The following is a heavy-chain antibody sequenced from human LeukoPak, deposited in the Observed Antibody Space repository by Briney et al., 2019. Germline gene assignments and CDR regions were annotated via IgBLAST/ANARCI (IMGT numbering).Heavy chain of an antibody. CDR1: GYTFTSYY. V-gene: IGHV1-46*01. Sequence: ASVKVSCKASGYTFTSYYMHWVRQAPGQGLEWMGIINPSGGSTSYAQKFQGRVTMTRDMSTSTAYMELSSLRSEDTAVYYCARETYYYGSGSQRGFDYWGQGTLVTVSS. CDR2: INPSGGST. D-gene: IGHD3-10*01. J-gene: IGHJ4*02. CDR3: ARETYYYGSGSQRGFDY.